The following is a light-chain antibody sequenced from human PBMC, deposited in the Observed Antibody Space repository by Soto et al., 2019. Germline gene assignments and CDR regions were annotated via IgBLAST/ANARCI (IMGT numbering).Light chain of an antibody. J-gene: IGKJ4*01. V-gene: IGKV3D-7*01. CDR1: QSVSNNY. Sequence: EIVMTQSPATLSLSPGERATLSCRTSQSVSNNYLAWYQQKPGQAPRLLIYDASTRATGIPARLSGSGSGTEFTLTISSLESQDFAVYYCQQYYKWPLTFGGGTKVDIK. CDR2: DAS. CDR3: QQYYKWPLT.